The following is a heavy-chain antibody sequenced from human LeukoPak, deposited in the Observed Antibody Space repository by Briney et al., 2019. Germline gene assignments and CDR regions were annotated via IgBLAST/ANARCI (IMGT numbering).Heavy chain of an antibody. Sequence: SETLSLTCAVYGGSFSGYYWSWIRQPPGKGLEWIGEINHSGSTNYNPSFKSRVTISVDTSKNQFSLKLSSVTAADTAVYYCARVRVFGVVIYYYGMDVWGQGTTVTVSS. V-gene: IGHV4-34*01. J-gene: IGHJ6*02. D-gene: IGHD3-3*01. CDR3: ARVRVFGVVIYYYGMDV. CDR2: INHSGST. CDR1: GGSFSGYY.